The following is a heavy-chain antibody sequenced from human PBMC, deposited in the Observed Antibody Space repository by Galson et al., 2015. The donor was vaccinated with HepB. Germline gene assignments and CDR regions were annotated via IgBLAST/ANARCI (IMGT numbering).Heavy chain of an antibody. CDR3: AKEPTVTTPGKYNYYYYYYMDV. V-gene: IGHV3-33*06. Sequence: SLRLSCAASGFTFSSYGMHWVRQAPGKGLEWVAVIWYDGSNKYYADSVKGRFTISRDNSKNTLYLQMNSLRAEDTAVYYCAKEPTVTTPGKYNYYYYYYMDVWGKGTTVTVSS. CDR2: IWYDGSNK. D-gene: IGHD4-17*01. CDR1: GFTFSSYG. J-gene: IGHJ6*03.